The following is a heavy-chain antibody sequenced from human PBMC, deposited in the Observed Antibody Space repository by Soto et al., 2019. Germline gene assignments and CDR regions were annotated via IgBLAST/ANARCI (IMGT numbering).Heavy chain of an antibody. J-gene: IGHJ6*01. Sequence: QVQLVQSGAEVKKPGASVKVSCKASGYTFTDYYMHWVRQAPGQGLEWMGRIDPNNGGTIYVQKFQGRVTMTRDTSISTAYMELNRLRSAETAVEYCASHGWADSSLDVWGQGTTVTVSS. D-gene: IGHD1-26*01. V-gene: IGHV1-2*02. CDR1: GYTFTDYY. CDR2: IDPNNGGT. CDR3: ASHGWADSSLDV.